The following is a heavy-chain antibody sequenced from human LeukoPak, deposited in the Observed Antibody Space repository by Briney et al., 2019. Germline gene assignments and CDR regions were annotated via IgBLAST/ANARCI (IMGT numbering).Heavy chain of an antibody. CDR3: ARGLAAAGTPY. Sequence: GGSLRLSCAASGFTFDDYAMSWVRQAPGKGLEWVSVINWNGGSTGYADSVKGRFTISRDNAKNSLYLQMNSLRAEDMALYYCARGLAAAGTPYWGQGTLVTVSS. V-gene: IGHV3-20*04. CDR1: GFTFDDYA. D-gene: IGHD6-13*01. J-gene: IGHJ4*02. CDR2: INWNGGST.